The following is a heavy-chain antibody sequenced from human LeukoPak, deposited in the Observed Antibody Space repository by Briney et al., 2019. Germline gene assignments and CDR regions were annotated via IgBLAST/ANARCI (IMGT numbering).Heavy chain of an antibody. Sequence: SETLSLTCTVSGGSISSYYWSWIRQPAGKGLEWIGRIYTSGSTNYNPSLKSRVTMSVDTSKNQFSLKLSSVTAADTAVYYCAGALTIFGLDWFDPWGQGTLVTVSS. CDR2: IYTSGST. CDR1: GGSISSYY. D-gene: IGHD3-3*01. V-gene: IGHV4-4*07. J-gene: IGHJ5*02. CDR3: AGALTIFGLDWFDP.